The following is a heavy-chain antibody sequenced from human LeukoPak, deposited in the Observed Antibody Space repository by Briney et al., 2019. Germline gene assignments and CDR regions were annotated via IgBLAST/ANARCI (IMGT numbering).Heavy chain of an antibody. V-gene: IGHV3-11*01. CDR1: GFTFSDYY. CDR2: ISSSGSTI. D-gene: IGHD6-13*01. Sequence: GGSPRLSCAASGFTFSDYYMSWIRQVPGKGLEWVSYISSSGSTIYYADSVKGRFTISRDNAKNSLYLQMNSLRAEDTAVYYCARRAAGPRFIIYFDYWGQGTLVTVSS. J-gene: IGHJ4*02. CDR3: ARRAAGPRFIIYFDY.